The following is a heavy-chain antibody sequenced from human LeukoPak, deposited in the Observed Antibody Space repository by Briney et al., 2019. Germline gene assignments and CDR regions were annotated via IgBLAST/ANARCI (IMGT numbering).Heavy chain of an antibody. CDR2: IRGDEIVT. Sequence: RAGGSLRLSCAASGFTFSTYAMSWVRQAPGKGLVWVSRIRGDEIVTNYADSVKGRFTISRDNAKNTLYLQLNSLRAEDTAVYYCARGGIVSSVFGDWGQGTLVTVSS. CDR3: ARGGIVSSVFGD. J-gene: IGHJ4*02. D-gene: IGHD3-16*02. CDR1: GFTFSTYA. V-gene: IGHV3-74*01.